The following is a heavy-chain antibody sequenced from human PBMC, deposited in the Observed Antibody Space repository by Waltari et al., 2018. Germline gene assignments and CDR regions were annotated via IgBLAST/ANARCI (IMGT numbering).Heavy chain of an antibody. CDR2: IKQDGSGK. D-gene: IGHD3-22*01. J-gene: IGHJ3*02. Sequence: EVQLVESGGGLVQPGGSLRLSCAASGFTFSSDWMSWVRQAPGKGLEWVANIKQDGSGKYYVDSVKGRFTISRDNAKNSLYLQMNSLRAEDTAVYYCAREATNYDSSGYYSGDAFDIWGQGTMVTVSS. V-gene: IGHV3-7*01. CDR3: AREATNYDSSGYYSGDAFDI. CDR1: GFTFSSDW.